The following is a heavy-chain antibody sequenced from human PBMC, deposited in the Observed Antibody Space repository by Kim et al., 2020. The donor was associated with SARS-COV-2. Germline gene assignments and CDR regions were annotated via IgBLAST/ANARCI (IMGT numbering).Heavy chain of an antibody. CDR3: ARHAGEGVYYYGMDV. CDR1: GYSFTSYW. V-gene: IGHV5-51*01. J-gene: IGHJ6*02. D-gene: IGHD7-27*01. Sequence: GESLKISCKGSGYSFTSYWIGWVRQMPGKGLEWMGIIYPGDSDTRYSPSFQGQVTISADKSISTAYLQWSSLKASDTAMYYCARHAGEGVYYYGMDVWGQGTTVTVSS. CDR2: IYPGDSDT.